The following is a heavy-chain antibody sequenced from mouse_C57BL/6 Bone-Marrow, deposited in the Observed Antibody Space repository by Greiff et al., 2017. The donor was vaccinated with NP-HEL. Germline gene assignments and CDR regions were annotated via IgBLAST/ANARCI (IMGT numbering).Heavy chain of an antibody. D-gene: IGHD2-1*01. CDR3: AGGNPYYYAMDY. Sequence: EVMLVESGGGLVKPGGSLKLSCAASGFTFSSYAMSWVRQTPEKRLEWVATISDGGSYTYYPDNVKGRFTISRDNAKNNLYLQMSHLKSEDTAMYYCAGGNPYYYAMDYWGQGTSVTVSS. J-gene: IGHJ4*01. CDR1: GFTFSSYA. V-gene: IGHV5-4*03. CDR2: ISDGGSYT.